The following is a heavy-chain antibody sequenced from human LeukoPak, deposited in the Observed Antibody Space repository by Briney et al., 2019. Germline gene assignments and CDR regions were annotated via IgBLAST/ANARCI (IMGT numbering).Heavy chain of an antibody. V-gene: IGHV3-23*01. CDR1: GFTFNSYA. CDR2: ISGSGANT. Sequence: GASLRLSCAASGFTFNSYAMSWVRQAPGKGLEWVSAISGSGANTYYADSVKGRLSISRDNSKNTLYLQMNSLRAEDTAIYFCAKDWNDVGSDAFHIWGQGTMVTVSS. D-gene: IGHD1-1*01. CDR3: AKDWNDVGSDAFHI. J-gene: IGHJ3*02.